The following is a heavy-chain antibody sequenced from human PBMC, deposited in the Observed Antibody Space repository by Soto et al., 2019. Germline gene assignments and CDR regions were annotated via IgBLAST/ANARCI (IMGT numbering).Heavy chain of an antibody. J-gene: IGHJ4*02. CDR2: IVPMFGTS. D-gene: IGHD3-3*01. Sequence: QERLVQSGAEVRKPGSSVKVSCKVTGGTSTRYAINWVRQSPGQGLEWMGGIVPMFGTSKYAQKLQGRVTITADTSTNIAYMALRSLRSEDTDVYYCNRGSEYAFWSGYLWGKGTLVSVSS. CDR1: GGTSTRYA. CDR3: NRGSEYAFWSGYL. V-gene: IGHV1-69*06.